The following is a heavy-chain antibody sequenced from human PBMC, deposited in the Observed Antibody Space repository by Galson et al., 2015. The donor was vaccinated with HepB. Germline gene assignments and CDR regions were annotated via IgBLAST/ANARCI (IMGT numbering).Heavy chain of an antibody. D-gene: IGHD6-19*01. Sequence: SLRLSCAASGFTFSSYAMHWVRQAPGKGLEWVAVISYDGSNTYYADSVKGRFTISRDNSKNTLYLQMNSLRAEDTAVYYFAREGSSGWYFGYFQHWGQGTLVTVSS. CDR2: ISYDGSNT. CDR1: GFTFSSYA. CDR3: AREGSSGWYFGYFQH. V-gene: IGHV3-30*04. J-gene: IGHJ1*01.